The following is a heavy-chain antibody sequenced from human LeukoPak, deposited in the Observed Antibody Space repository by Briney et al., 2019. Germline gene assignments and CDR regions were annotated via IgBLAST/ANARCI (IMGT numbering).Heavy chain of an antibody. J-gene: IGHJ6*04. D-gene: IGHD2-15*01. CDR3: ARYCSGGSCPYGMDV. CDR1: GFTFSSYE. Sequence: GGSLRLSCAASGFTFSSYEMNWVRQAPGKGLEWVSYISSSGSAIYYADSVKGRFTISRDNAKNSLYLQMNSLRAEDTAVYYCARYCSGGSCPYGMDVWGKGTTVTVSS. V-gene: IGHV3-48*03. CDR2: ISSSGSAI.